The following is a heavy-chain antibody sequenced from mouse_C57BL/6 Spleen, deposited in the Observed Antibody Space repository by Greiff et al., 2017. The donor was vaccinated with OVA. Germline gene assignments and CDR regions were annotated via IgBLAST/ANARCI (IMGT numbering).Heavy chain of an antibody. Sequence: QVQLQQPGAELVRPGSSVKLSCKASGYTFTSYWMHWVKQRPIQGLEWIGNIDPSDSETHYNQKFKDKATLTVDKSSSTAYMQLSSLTSEESAVYYCARGEMVTTSWYFDVWGTGTTVTVSS. CDR1: GYTFTSYW. J-gene: IGHJ1*03. CDR3: ARGEMVTTSWYFDV. CDR2: IDPSDSET. V-gene: IGHV1-52*01. D-gene: IGHD2-2*01.